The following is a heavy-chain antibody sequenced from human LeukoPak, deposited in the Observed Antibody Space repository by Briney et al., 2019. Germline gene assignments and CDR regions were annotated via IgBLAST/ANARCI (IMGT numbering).Heavy chain of an antibody. J-gene: IGHJ4*02. CDR3: ASGGTMVRGVIFY. V-gene: IGHV3-74*01. CDR2: INSDGSST. CDR1: GFTFSSYW. Sequence: GSLRLSCAASGFTFSSYWMHWARQAPGKGLVWVSRINSDGSSTSYADSVKGRFTISRDNAKNTLYLQMNSLRAEDTAVYYCASGGTMVRGVIFYWGQGTLVTVSS. D-gene: IGHD3-10*01.